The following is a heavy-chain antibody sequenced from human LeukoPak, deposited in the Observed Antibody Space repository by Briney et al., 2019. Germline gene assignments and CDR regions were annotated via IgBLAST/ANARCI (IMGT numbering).Heavy chain of an antibody. J-gene: IGHJ4*02. CDR2: IYYSGST. CDR1: GGSISSGGYY. CDR3: ARAFLATTTRYFDY. D-gene: IGHD5-12*01. V-gene: IGHV4-31*03. Sequence: SETLSLTCTVSGGSISSGGYYWSWIRQHPGKGLEWIGYIYYSGSTYYNPSLKSRVTISVDTSKNQFSLKLSSVTAADTAVYYCARAFLATTTRYFDYWGQGALVTVSS.